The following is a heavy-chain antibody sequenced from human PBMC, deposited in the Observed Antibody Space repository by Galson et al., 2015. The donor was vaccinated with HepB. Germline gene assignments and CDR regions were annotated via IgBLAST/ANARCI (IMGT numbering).Heavy chain of an antibody. CDR2: INPSGGST. CDR3: ARGAFVVVLGATQNNWFDP. D-gene: IGHD2-15*01. V-gene: IGHV1-46*01. Sequence: SVKVSCKASGYTFTSYYMHWVRQAPGQGLEWMGIINPSGGSTSYAQKFQGRVTMTRDTSTSTVYMELRGLRFDDTAVYYCARGAFVVVLGATQNNWFDPWGQGTLVTVSS. CDR1: GYTFTSYY. J-gene: IGHJ5*02.